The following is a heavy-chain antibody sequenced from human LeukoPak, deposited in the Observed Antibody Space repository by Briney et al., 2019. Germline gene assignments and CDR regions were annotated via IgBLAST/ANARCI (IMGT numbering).Heavy chain of an antibody. V-gene: IGHV3-53*01. CDR2: LYSDGNT. D-gene: IGHD3-16*01. CDR1: GFTVITND. Sequence: GGSLILSCSASGFTVITNDMTWVRQPPGKGLEWVAFLYSDGNTKYAHSVQGRLTISRDNSKNTLYLEMNRLSPDDPAVYYCARGVEPLAANTLAYWGQGTLVTVSS. J-gene: IGHJ4*02. CDR3: ARGVEPLAANTLAY.